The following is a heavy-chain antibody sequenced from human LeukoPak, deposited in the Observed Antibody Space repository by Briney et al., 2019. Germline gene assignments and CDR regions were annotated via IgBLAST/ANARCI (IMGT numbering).Heavy chain of an antibody. CDR3: AKDHEQLATLPYYFDY. V-gene: IGHV3-23*01. J-gene: IGHJ4*02. CDR2: ISGSGGST. D-gene: IGHD6-6*01. CDR1: GFTFSSYA. Sequence: GGSLRLSCAASGFTFSSYAMSWVRQAPGKGLEWVSAISGSGGSTYYADSVKGRFTISRDNSKNTLYLQMNSLRAEDTAVYYCAKDHEQLATLPYYFDYWGQGTLVTVSS.